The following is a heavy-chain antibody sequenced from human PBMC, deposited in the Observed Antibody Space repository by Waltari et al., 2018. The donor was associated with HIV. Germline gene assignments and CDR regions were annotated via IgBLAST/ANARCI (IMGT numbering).Heavy chain of an antibody. CDR3: AREIVGATSRHDY. Sequence: QVQLQASGPGLVKPSQTLSLTCTVSGGSISSGSYYWSWIRQPAGKGLEWIGRIYTSGRTNYNPSLKSRVTISVDTSKNQFSLKLSSVTAADTAVYYCAREIVGATSRHDYWGQGTLVTVSS. D-gene: IGHD1-26*01. J-gene: IGHJ4*02. CDR1: GGSISSGSYY. CDR2: IYTSGRT. V-gene: IGHV4-61*02.